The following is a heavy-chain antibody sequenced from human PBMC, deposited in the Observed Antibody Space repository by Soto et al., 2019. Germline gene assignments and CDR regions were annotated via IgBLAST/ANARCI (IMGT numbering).Heavy chain of an antibody. J-gene: IGHJ4*02. CDR3: ARFAVQGYGLVLGFPNLEGEDY. D-gene: IGHD5-18*01. Sequence: GSLRLSCAASGFTFSSYAMHWVRQAPGKGLEWVAVISYDGSNKYYADSVKGRFTISRDNSKNTLYLQMNSLRAEDTAVYYCARFAVQGYGLVLGFPNLEGEDYWGQGTLVTVSS. CDR2: ISYDGSNK. V-gene: IGHV3-30-3*01. CDR1: GFTFSSYA.